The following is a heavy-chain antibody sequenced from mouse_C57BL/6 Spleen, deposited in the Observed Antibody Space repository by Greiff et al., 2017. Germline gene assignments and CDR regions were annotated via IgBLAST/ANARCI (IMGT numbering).Heavy chain of an antibody. Sequence: QVQLQQSGAELVKPGASVQISCKASGYAFSSYWMNWVKQRPGKGLEWIGKIYPGDGATNYNGKFKGKATLTADKSSSTAYMQLSSLTSEDSAVYFCARGGYYVAWFAYWGQGTLVTVAA. J-gene: IGHJ3*01. D-gene: IGHD2-3*01. CDR1: GYAFSSYW. CDR2: IYPGDGAT. CDR3: ARGGYYVAWFAY. V-gene: IGHV1-80*01.